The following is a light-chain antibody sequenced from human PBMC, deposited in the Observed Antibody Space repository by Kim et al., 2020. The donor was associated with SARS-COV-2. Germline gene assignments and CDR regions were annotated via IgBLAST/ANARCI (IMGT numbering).Light chain of an antibody. J-gene: IGKJ1*01. CDR3: QQANSFPRT. CDR1: QDIIKW. V-gene: IGKV1D-12*01. Sequence: ASVGDRVTITCRASQDIIKWLAWYQQKPGKAHKFLIYAASSLQSGVPSRFSGSGSGTDFTLTISSLQAEDFATYYCQQANSFPRTFGQGTKVDIK. CDR2: AAS.